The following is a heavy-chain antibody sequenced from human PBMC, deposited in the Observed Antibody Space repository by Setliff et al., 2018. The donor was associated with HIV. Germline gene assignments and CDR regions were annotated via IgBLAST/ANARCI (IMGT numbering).Heavy chain of an antibody. V-gene: IGHV1-69*10. D-gene: IGHD6-19*01. CDR3: ARGRDPVKHNSGWYWGYYFDY. CDR1: GGTFSSYA. J-gene: IGHJ4*02. Sequence: GASVKVSCKASGGTFSSYAISWVRQAPGQGLEWMGGIIPILGIANYAQKFQGRVTITTDESTSTAYMELSSLRSEDTAVYYCARGRDPVKHNSGWYWGYYFDYWGQGTLVTVS. CDR2: IIPILGIA.